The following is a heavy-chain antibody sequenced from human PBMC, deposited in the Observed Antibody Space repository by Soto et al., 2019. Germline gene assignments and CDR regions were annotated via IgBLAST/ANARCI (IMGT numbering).Heavy chain of an antibody. CDR1: GGTFSSYA. J-gene: IGHJ4*02. CDR2: IIPIFGTA. V-gene: IGHV1-69*06. Sequence: QVQLVQSGAEVKKPGSSVKVSCKASGGTFSSYAISWVRQAPGQGLEWMGGIIPIFGTANYAQKFQGRVTITADKSTSTAYMELSSLRSEDTAVYYWAREITIFGVVIGTINWGQGTLVTVSS. D-gene: IGHD3-3*01. CDR3: AREITIFGVVIGTIN.